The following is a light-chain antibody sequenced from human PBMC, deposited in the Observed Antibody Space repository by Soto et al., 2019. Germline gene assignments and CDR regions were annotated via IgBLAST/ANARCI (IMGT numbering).Light chain of an antibody. CDR2: GGS. CDR3: QQYSSSRT. J-gene: IGKJ1*01. V-gene: IGKV3-20*01. Sequence: DIVLTQSPSTLSLSPGERATLSCRASQSVSSNHLAWYQQKPGQAPRLLIYGGSSRATGIPVRFSGSGSETDFTLTITRLEPEDFAVYYCQQYSSSRTFCQGTKVDTK. CDR1: QSVSSNH.